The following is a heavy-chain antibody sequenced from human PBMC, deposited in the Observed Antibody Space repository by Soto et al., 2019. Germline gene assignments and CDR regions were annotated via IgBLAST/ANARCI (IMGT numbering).Heavy chain of an antibody. CDR1: GASITSSSY. CDR3: ARGMTPPGAPAWYYFDS. V-gene: IGHV4-4*07. D-gene: IGHD2-8*02. Sequence: SATLSLTCTVSGASITSSSYWSWIRQPAGKGLEWIGRFSLSGTTNYNPSLRSRVTMSADVSKNQFSLRLTSVTAADTALYYCARGMTPPGAPAWYYFDSWGQGTLVTVSS. CDR2: FSLSGTT. J-gene: IGHJ4*02.